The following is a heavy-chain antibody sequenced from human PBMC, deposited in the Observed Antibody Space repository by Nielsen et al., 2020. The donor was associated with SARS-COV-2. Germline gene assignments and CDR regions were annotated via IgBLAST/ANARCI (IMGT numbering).Heavy chain of an antibody. D-gene: IGHD3-10*01. J-gene: IGHJ6*02. V-gene: IGHV4-34*01. Sequence: SETLSLTCAVYGGSFSGYYWSWIRQPPGKGLEWIGEINHSGSTNYNPSLKSRVTISVDTSKNQFSLKLSSVTAADTAVYYCARRGAMNYLHYYYGMDVWGQGTTVTVSS. CDR1: GGSFSGYY. CDR2: INHSGST. CDR3: ARRGAMNYLHYYYGMDV.